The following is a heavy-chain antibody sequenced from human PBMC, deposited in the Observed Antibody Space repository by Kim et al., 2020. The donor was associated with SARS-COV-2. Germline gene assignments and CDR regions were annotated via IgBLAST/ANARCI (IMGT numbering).Heavy chain of an antibody. J-gene: IGHJ6*02. V-gene: IGHV3-30*01. D-gene: IGHD1-26*01. Sequence: GRFTISRDNSKSTLYLQMNSLRAEDTAVYYCASLYSGSYSDYWYYYGMDVWGQGTTVTVSS. CDR3: ASLYSGSYSDYWYYYGMDV.